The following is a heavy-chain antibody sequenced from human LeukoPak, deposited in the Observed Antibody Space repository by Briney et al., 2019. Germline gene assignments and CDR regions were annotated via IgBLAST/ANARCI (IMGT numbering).Heavy chain of an antibody. J-gene: IGHJ5*01. D-gene: IGHD3-22*01. CDR3: ARYYCDSSGLNWFDS. Sequence: GGSLRLSCAASGFTFDDYGMSWVRQAPGKGLEWVSGINWNGGSTGYADSVKGRFTISRDNAKNSLYLQMNSLRAEDTAVYYCARYYCDSSGLNWFDSWGQGTLVTVSS. CDR1: GFTFDDYG. CDR2: INWNGGST. V-gene: IGHV3-20*04.